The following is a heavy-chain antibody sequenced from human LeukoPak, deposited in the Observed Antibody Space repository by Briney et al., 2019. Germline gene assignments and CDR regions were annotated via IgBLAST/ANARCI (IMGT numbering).Heavy chain of an antibody. CDR2: INHSGST. D-gene: IGHD2-2*01. CDR3: ARLGPVGCTSCYWGYNWFDP. Sequence: SETLSLTCAVYGGSFSGYYWSWIRQPPGKGLEWIGEINHSGSTNYNPSLKSRVTISVDTSKNQFSLKLSSVTAADTAVYYCARLGPVGCTSCYWGYNWFDPWGQGTLDTVSS. CDR1: GGSFSGYY. V-gene: IGHV4-34*01. J-gene: IGHJ5*02.